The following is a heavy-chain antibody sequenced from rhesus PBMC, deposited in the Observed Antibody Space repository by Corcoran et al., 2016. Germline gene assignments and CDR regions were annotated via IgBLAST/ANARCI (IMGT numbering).Heavy chain of an antibody. CDR1: GFTFGDFV. V-gene: IGHV3-183*01. CDR3: TRGAYWYFDS. CDR2: KSSASSYI. Sequence: EVQLVESGGVLVQPGGSLRLSFAASGFTFGDFVMHWVRQAPGKGLEWGSPKSSASSYIYDAASVKGRCTIPRDNAKNSLSLQMSSRRAEDTAVYYCTRGAYWYFDSWGPGTPITISS. J-gene: IGHJ2*01.